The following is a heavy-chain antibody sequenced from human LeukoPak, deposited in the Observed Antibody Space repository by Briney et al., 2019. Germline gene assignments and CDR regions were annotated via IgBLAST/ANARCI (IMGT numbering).Heavy chain of an antibody. Sequence: ASVKVSCKASGYAFRIYGFSWVRQAPGQGLEWMGWISAYNGNTNYAQKLQGRVTMTTDTSTSTAYMELRSLRSDDTAVYYCARDRTSAGDFDYWGQGTLVTVSS. J-gene: IGHJ4*02. CDR1: GYAFRIYG. CDR2: ISAYNGNT. CDR3: ARDRTSAGDFDY. V-gene: IGHV1-18*01. D-gene: IGHD7-27*01.